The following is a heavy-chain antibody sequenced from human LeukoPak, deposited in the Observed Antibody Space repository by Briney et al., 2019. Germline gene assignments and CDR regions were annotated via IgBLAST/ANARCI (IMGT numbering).Heavy chain of an antibody. CDR1: GFTFSSYA. J-gene: IGHJ4*02. D-gene: IGHD3-22*01. CDR3: AKASYDSSGYYYFDY. V-gene: IGHV3-23*01. Sequence: PGGSLRLSCAASGFTFSSYAMSWVRQAPGKGLEWVSAISGSGGSTYYADSVKGRFTISRDNSKNTLYLQMNSLRAGGTAVYYCAKASYDSSGYYYFDYWGQGTLVTVSS. CDR2: ISGSGGST.